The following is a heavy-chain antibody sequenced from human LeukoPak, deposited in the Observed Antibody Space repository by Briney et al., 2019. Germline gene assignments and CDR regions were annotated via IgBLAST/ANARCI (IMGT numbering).Heavy chain of an antibody. J-gene: IGHJ4*02. CDR1: GFTFSSYS. V-gene: IGHV3-21*01. CDR2: ISSSSSYI. CDR3: ARDQGEVVATPFDY. D-gene: IGHD5-12*01. Sequence: GGSLRLSCAASGFTFSSYSMNWVRQAPGKGLEWVSSISSSSSYIYYADSVKGRFTISRDNAKNSLYLQMNSLRAEDTAVYYCARDQGEVVATPFDYWGQGTLVTVPS.